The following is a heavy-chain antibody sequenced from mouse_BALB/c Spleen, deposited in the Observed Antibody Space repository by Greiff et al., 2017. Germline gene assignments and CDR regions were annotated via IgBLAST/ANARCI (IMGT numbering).Heavy chain of an antibody. V-gene: IGHV5-12-1*01. CDR1: GFAFSSYD. D-gene: IGHD2-4*01. CDR3: ARLYDYDRLDY. CDR2: ISSGGGST. Sequence: EVKLVESGGGLVKPGGSLKLSCAASGFAFSSYDMSWVRQTPEKRLEWVAYISSGGGSTYYPDTVKGRFTISRDNAKNTLYLQMSSLKSEDTAMYYCARLYDYDRLDYWGQGTTLTVSS. J-gene: IGHJ2*01.